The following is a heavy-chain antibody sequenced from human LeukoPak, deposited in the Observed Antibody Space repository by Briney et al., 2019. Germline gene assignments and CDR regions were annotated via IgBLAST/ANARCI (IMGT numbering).Heavy chain of an antibody. Sequence: GGSLRLSCAASGFTVSTNYMSWVRQAPGKGLEWVSTIYSGGNTYYADSVKGRFTISRDNSKNTLYVQMNSLRAEDTAVYYCASSITMIVGYYYGMDVWGQGTTVTVSS. J-gene: IGHJ6*02. D-gene: IGHD3-22*01. CDR3: ASSITMIVGYYYGMDV. CDR1: GFTVSTNY. V-gene: IGHV3-53*01. CDR2: IYSGGNT.